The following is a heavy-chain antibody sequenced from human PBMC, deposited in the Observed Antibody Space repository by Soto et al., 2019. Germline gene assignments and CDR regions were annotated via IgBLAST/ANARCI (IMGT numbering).Heavy chain of an antibody. D-gene: IGHD3-3*01. CDR3: ARHSYDFWSGYYPRGHYYYYMDV. CDR1: GGSISSYY. Sequence: QVQLQESGPGLVKPSETLSLTCTVSGGSISSYYWSWIRQPPGKGLEWIGYIYYSGSTNYNPSLTSRVTISVDTSKNQFSLKLSSVTAADTAVYYCARHSYDFWSGYYPRGHYYYYMDVWGKGTTVTVSS. V-gene: IGHV4-59*08. J-gene: IGHJ6*03. CDR2: IYYSGST.